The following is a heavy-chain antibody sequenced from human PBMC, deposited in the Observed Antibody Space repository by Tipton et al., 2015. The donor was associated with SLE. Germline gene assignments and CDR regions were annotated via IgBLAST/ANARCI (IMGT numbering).Heavy chain of an antibody. J-gene: IGHJ4*02. CDR1: GDSITSDY. CDR2: ISTSGTT. D-gene: IGHD1-26*01. CDR3: GRSQVGTRHNDY. V-gene: IGHV4-4*08. Sequence: TLSLTCTVSGDSITSDYWTWSRQSPGKGLGWIGYISTSGTTNYNPPLKNRVSISIDTSNNRVSLKMTSVTAADTAVYFCGRSQVGTRHNDYWGQGTLVTVSS.